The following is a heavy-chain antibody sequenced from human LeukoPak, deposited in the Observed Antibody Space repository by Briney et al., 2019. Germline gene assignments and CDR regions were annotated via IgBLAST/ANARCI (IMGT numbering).Heavy chain of an antibody. CDR1: GGSFSGYY. J-gene: IGHJ4*02. CDR3: ARVGYCSSTSCYASHY. Sequence: SETLSLTCAVYGGSFSGYYWIWMRQPPGKGLEWIGEVNHSGSTNYNPSLNSRVTISVDTSKNQFSLKLSSVTAADTAVYYCARVGYCSSTSCYASHYWGQGTLVSVSS. D-gene: IGHD2-2*01. V-gene: IGHV4-34*01. CDR2: VNHSGST.